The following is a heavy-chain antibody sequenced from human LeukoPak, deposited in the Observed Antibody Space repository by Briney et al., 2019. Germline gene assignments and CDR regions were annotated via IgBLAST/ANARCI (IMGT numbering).Heavy chain of an antibody. CDR1: GFTFSTYW. D-gene: IGHD2-21*01. Sequence: PGGSLRLSCAASGFTFSTYWMTWVRQAPGKGLEWVANIKEDGTEEYYVDSVKGRFTISRDNAKNSLSLQMKSLRPEDPAVYYCARGDRRFEYWGQGALVTVSS. J-gene: IGHJ4*02. CDR3: ARGDRRFEY. CDR2: IKEDGTEE. V-gene: IGHV3-7*01.